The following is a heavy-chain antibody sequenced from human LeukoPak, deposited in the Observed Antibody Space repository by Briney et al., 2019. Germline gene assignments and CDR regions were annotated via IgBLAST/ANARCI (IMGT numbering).Heavy chain of an antibody. CDR2: ISSSSSFK. D-gene: IGHD4-17*01. CDR1: GFIFGSYA. J-gene: IGHJ2*01. CDR3: ARDLGSGDYLRKYFNL. V-gene: IGHV3-21*06. Sequence: GGSLRLSCAGSGFIFGSYAMHWVRQAPGKRLEWVSSISSSSSFKQYADSAKGRFTISRDNAKNSLYLQMSGLRGEDTAVYYCARDLGSGDYLRKYFNLWGRGTLVAVSS.